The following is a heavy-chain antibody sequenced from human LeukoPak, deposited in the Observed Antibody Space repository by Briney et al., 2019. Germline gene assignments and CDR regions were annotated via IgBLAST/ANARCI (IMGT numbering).Heavy chain of an antibody. D-gene: IGHD6-19*01. CDR1: GGSFSGYY. CDR3: ARGHGWRGANWFDP. Sequence: SETLSLTCAVYGGSFSGYYWSWIRQPPGKGLEWIGYIYYSGSTNYNPSLKSRVTISVDTSKNQFSLKLSSVTAADTAVYYCARGHGWRGANWFDPWGQGTLVTVSS. J-gene: IGHJ5*02. CDR2: IYYSGST. V-gene: IGHV4-59*01.